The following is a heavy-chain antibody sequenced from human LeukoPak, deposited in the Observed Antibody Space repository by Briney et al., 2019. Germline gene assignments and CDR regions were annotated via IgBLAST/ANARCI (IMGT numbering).Heavy chain of an antibody. CDR1: GGSFSGYY. CDR2: INHSGST. J-gene: IGHJ4*02. V-gene: IGHV4-34*01. CDR3: ARGRGQYNSGSYSRYYFDY. Sequence: PSETLSLTCAVYGGSFSGYYWSWIRQPPGKGLEWIGEINHSGSTNYNPSLKSRVTISVDTSKNQFSLKLSSVTAADTAVYYCARGRGQYNSGSYSRYYFDYWGQGTLVTVSS. D-gene: IGHD1-26*01.